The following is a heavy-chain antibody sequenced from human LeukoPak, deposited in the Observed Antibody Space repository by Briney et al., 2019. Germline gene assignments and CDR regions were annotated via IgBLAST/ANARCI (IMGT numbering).Heavy chain of an antibody. CDR3: ARLTKGRYFDYIFDY. J-gene: IGHJ4*01. D-gene: IGHD3-9*01. CDR1: GGSVSNTDFY. CDR2: IYYSGST. Sequence: SETLSLTCTVSGGSVSNTDFYWGWIRQPPGKGLQWIGNIYYSGSTYYNPSLNSRVTMSVDTSKNQFSLKMTSVTAADTAVYYCARLTKGRYFDYIFDYWGHGTLFTVSS. V-gene: IGHV4-39*01.